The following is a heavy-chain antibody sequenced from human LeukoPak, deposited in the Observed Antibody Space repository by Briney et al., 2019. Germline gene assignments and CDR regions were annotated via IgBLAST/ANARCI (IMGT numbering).Heavy chain of an antibody. CDR2: ISGSGGST. CDR1: GFTFSSYA. J-gene: IGHJ4*02. Sequence: GGSLRLSCAASGFTFSSYAMSWVRQAPGKGLEWVSAISGSGGSTYYADSVKGRFTVSRDNSKNTLYLQMNSLRAEDTAVYYCAKGEQWLVTSFDYWGQGTLVTVSS. V-gene: IGHV3-23*01. D-gene: IGHD6-19*01. CDR3: AKGEQWLVTSFDY.